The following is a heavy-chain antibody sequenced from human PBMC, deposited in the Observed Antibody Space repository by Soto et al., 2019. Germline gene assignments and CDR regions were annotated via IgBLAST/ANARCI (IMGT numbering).Heavy chain of an antibody. CDR3: AAGEKSGYYGFDV. CDR2: TIPIFASA. CDR1: GGTFSSFV. D-gene: IGHD3-16*01. Sequence: QVQLVQSGAEVKKPGSSVRVSCKASGGTFSSFVVIWVRQAPGQGLEWMGETIPIFASANYAQNFQGRVAINSDDFTNTVYMELSNLRSADAAVYYCAAGEKSGYYGFDVWGQGTTVIVSS. V-gene: IGHV1-69*01. J-gene: IGHJ6*02.